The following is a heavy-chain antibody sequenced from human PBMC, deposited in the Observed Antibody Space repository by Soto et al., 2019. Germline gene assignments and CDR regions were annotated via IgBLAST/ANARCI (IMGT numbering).Heavy chain of an antibody. D-gene: IGHD2-15*01. CDR2: INAGNGNT. J-gene: IGHJ6*03. CDR3: ARSYCSGGSCYPYYMDV. Sequence: APVKVSCKASGYTFTSYAMYWVRQAPGQRLEWMGWINAGNGNTKYSQKFQGRVTITRDTSASTAYMELSSLRSEDTAVYYCARSYCSGGSCYPYYMDVWGKGATVTVSS. CDR1: GYTFTSYA. V-gene: IGHV1-3*01.